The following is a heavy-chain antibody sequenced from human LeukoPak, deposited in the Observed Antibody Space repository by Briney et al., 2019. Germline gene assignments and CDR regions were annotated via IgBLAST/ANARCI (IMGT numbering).Heavy chain of an antibody. V-gene: IGHV1-46*01. CDR2: INPSDGST. J-gene: IGHJ4*02. D-gene: IGHD3-22*01. CDR1: GYTFTSYY. CDR3: ARGLSYDGDDY. Sequence: ASVKVSCKASGYTFTSYYMHWVRQALGQGLEWMGLINPSDGSTTYPQKFQGRLTMTRDMSTSTVYMELSSLRSEDTAIYYCARGLSYDGDDYWGQGTLVTVSS.